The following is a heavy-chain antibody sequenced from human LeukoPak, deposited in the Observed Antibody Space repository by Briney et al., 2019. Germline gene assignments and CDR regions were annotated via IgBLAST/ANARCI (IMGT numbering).Heavy chain of an antibody. Sequence: PGGSPRLPCVASGFTFSRYWMHWVSQAPGKGLVWVSRINSDGRSTNYADSVKGRFSISRDNAENTLYLQMNSLRVEDTAVYYCVRGADTGYSSDSWGQGTLVTVSS. CDR2: INSDGRST. CDR3: VRGADTGYSSDS. J-gene: IGHJ4*02. CDR1: GFTFSRYW. V-gene: IGHV3-74*01. D-gene: IGHD3-9*01.